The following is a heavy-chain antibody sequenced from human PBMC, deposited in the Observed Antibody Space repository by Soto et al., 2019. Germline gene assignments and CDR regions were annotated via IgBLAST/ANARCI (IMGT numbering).Heavy chain of an antibody. CDR3: ARALPVSRYCISIDCPRSGMDV. D-gene: IGHD2-2*01. CDR2: INHSGST. V-gene: IGHV4-34*01. Sequence: LCLTCAVYGGSFSGYYWSWVRHPRWKGLEFIAEINHSGSTNYNPSLKSRVTISVDTSKNYFSLKLSFVTAADTAVYYCARALPVSRYCISIDCPRSGMDVWGQGTTVTVSS. CDR1: GGSFSGYY. J-gene: IGHJ6*02.